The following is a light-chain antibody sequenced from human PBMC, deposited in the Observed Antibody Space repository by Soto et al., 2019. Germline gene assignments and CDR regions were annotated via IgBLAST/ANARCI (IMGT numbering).Light chain of an antibody. CDR3: SSYTGSSTVV. CDR1: SSDVGGYDH. V-gene: IGLV2-14*01. CDR2: DVR. Sequence: QSVLTQPASVSGSPGQSITISCTGTSSDVGGYDHVSWYQQHPGKAPKLMIYDVRDRPSGVSNRFSGSKSGNTASLTISGVQAEDEADYYCSSYTGSSTVVFGGGTKVTVL. J-gene: IGLJ3*02.